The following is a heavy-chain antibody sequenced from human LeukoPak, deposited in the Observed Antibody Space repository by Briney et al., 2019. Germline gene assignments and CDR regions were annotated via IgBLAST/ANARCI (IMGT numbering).Heavy chain of an antibody. Sequence: GGSLRLSCAASGFTFSSYSMNWVRQAPGKGLEWVSSISSSSSYIYYADSVKGRFTISRDNAKNSLYLQMNSLRAEDTAVYYCASCRLPAAKNWFDPWGQGTLVTVSS. CDR2: ISSSSSYI. V-gene: IGHV3-21*01. J-gene: IGHJ5*02. D-gene: IGHD2-2*01. CDR3: ASCRLPAAKNWFDP. CDR1: GFTFSSYS.